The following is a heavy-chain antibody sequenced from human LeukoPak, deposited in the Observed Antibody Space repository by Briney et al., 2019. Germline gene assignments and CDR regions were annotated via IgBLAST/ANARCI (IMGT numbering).Heavy chain of an antibody. D-gene: IGHD3/OR15-3a*01. J-gene: IGHJ4*02. CDR3: ARTGTGPTQTFDY. V-gene: IGHV4-61*02. CDR2: IYTSGNT. CDR1: GGSISSNTYY. Sequence: SETLSLTCTVSGGSISSNTYYWSWVRQPAGKGLEWIGRIYTSGNTNYNPSLKSRVTMSVDTSKNQFSLELSSVTAADTAVYYCARTGTGPTQTFDYWGQGTLVTVSS.